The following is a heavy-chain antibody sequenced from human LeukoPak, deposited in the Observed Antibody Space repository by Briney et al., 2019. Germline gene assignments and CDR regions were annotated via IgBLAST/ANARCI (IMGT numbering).Heavy chain of an antibody. CDR2: ISYDGSNK. V-gene: IGHV3-30-3*01. Sequence: PGRSLRLSCAASGFTFSSYAMHWVRQAPGKGLEWVAVISYDGSNKYYADSVKGRFTTSRDNSKNTLYLQMNSLRAEDTAVYYCARGFFGDYFDYWGQGTLVTVSS. J-gene: IGHJ4*02. CDR1: GFTFSSYA. CDR3: ARGFFGDYFDY. D-gene: IGHD3-3*01.